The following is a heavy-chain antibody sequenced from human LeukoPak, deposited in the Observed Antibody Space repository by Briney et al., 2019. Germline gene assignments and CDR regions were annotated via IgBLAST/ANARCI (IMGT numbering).Heavy chain of an antibody. CDR1: GDSMCGTNW. V-gene: IGHV4-4*02. Sequence: PSETLSLTCAVSGDSMCGTNWWSWVRQSPGKGLEWIGEIYHDGSTNYNPSLQSRVSISVDRSKRQFSLRLTSVTAADTAVYYCASNGYYCIEFWGNGTTATVSS. CDR3: ASNGYYCIEF. D-gene: IGHD2-8*01. CDR2: IYHDGST. J-gene: IGHJ6*03.